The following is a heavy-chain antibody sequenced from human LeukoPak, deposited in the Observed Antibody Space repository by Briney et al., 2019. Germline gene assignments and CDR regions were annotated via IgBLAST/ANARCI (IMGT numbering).Heavy chain of an antibody. V-gene: IGHV3-23*01. CDR2: ISASGGST. Sequence: PGGSLRLSCAASGFTLSSYAMSWVRQAPGKGLEWVSTISASGGSTYYVDSVKGRFSISRDNSNNTLYLHMSSLRAEDTAIYYCAKGIGGGYSSGSAFDSWGQGTLVTVSS. CDR1: GFTLSSYA. CDR3: AKGIGGGYSSGSAFDS. D-gene: IGHD6-19*01. J-gene: IGHJ4*02.